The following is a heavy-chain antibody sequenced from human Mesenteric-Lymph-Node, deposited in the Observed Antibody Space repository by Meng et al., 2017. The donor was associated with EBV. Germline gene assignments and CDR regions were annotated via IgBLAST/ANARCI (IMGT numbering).Heavy chain of an antibody. CDR2: IYHSGST. V-gene: IGHV4-30-2*01. Sequence: SGSGLVQTSQTCAPPCLFSGCSNRSGGYAWGWIRQPPGKGLEWIGEIYHSGSTYYNPSLKSRVTIIVDRSKNQFSLKLSSVTAADTAVYYCARGGGEYSGYDPKWLDPWGQGTLVTVSS. CDR3: ARGGGEYSGYDPKWLDP. CDR1: GCSNRSGGYA. J-gene: IGHJ5*02. D-gene: IGHD5-12*01.